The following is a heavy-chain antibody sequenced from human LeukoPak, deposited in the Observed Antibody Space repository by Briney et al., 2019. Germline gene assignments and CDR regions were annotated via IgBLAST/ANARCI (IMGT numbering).Heavy chain of an antibody. J-gene: IGHJ6*03. CDR2: IGTAGDT. D-gene: IGHD3-10*01. V-gene: IGHV3-13*01. CDR3: ARGSGRSYYYYYMDV. CDR1: GFTFSSYD. Sequence: PGGSLRLSCAASGFTFSSYDMHWVRQAPGKGLEWVSAIGTAGDTYYPGSVKGRFTTSRESAKNSLYLQMNSLRAEDTAVYYCARGSGRSYYYYYMDVWGKGTTVTVSS.